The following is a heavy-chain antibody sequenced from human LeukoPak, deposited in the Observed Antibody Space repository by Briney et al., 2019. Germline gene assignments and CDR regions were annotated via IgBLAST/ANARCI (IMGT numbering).Heavy chain of an antibody. J-gene: IGHJ4*02. CDR2: IYTSGST. V-gene: IGHV4-61*02. Sequence: TSETLSLTCTVSGGSISSGSYYWSWIRQPAGKGLEWIGRIYTSGSTNYNPSLKSRVTISVDTSKNQFSLKLSSVTAADTAVYYCARVSGIVGAPFDHWGQGTLVTVSS. D-gene: IGHD1-26*01. CDR3: ARVSGIVGAPFDH. CDR1: GGSISSGSYY.